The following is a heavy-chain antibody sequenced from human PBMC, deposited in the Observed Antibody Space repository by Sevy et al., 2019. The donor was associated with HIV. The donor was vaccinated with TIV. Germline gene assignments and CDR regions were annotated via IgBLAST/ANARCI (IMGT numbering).Heavy chain of an antibody. CDR2: ISYAGTET. CDR3: ARDGGYSIKWYPLY. CDR1: GFAFSSHA. J-gene: IGHJ4*01. Sequence: GGSLRLSCAASGFAFSSHAMHWVRQAPGKGLEWVAVISYAGTETFYAASVEGRFTISRDNSQNMLSLQINSLRPEDTAVYYCARDGGYSIKWYPLYWGHGTLVTVSS. D-gene: IGHD6-13*01. V-gene: IGHV3-30-3*01.